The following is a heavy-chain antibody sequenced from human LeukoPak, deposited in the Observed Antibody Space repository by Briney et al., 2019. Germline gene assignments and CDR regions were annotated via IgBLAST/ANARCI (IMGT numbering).Heavy chain of an antibody. V-gene: IGHV4-4*02. CDR2: IYHSGST. CDR3: ARVLYCGGDCYYVDY. J-gene: IGHJ4*02. Sequence: NTSGTLSLTCAVSGGSISSSNWWSWVRQPPGKGLEWIGEIYHSGSTNYNPSLKSRVTISVDKSKNQFSLKLSSVTAADTAVYYCARVLYCGGDCYYVDYWGQGTLVTVSS. D-gene: IGHD2-21*02. CDR1: GGSISSSNW.